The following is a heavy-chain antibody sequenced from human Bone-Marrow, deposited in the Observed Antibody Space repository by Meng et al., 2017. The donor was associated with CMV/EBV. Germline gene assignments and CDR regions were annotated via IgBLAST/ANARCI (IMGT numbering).Heavy chain of an antibody. Sequence: GGSLRLSCKGSGYNFPNFWIGWVRQMPGKGLEWMGIIFSGGSSSEYSPSFQGQVTISADKSISTAYLQWSSLKASDTAMYYCARLPYYDFWSGYSSRDAFDIWGQGTMVTVSS. CDR1: GYNFPNFW. J-gene: IGHJ3*02. D-gene: IGHD3-3*01. CDR3: ARLPYYDFWSGYSSRDAFDI. CDR2: IFSGGSSS. V-gene: IGHV5-51*01.